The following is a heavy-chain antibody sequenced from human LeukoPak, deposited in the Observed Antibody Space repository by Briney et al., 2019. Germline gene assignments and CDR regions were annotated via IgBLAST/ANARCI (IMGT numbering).Heavy chain of an antibody. J-gene: IGHJ4*02. D-gene: IGHD6-19*01. V-gene: IGHV4-39*07. CDR1: GGSISSSSYY. CDR3: ARGRPWLVLDY. Sequence: SSETLSLTCTVSGGSISSSSYYWGWIRQPPGKGLEWIGSIYYSGSTYYNPSLKSRVTISVDTSKNQFSPKLSSVTAADTAVYYCARGRPWLVLDYWGQGTLVTVSS. CDR2: IYYSGST.